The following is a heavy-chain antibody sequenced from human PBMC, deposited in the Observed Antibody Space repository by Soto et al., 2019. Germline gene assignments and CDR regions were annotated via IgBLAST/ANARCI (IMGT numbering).Heavy chain of an antibody. D-gene: IGHD4-17*01. CDR1: GYSFTSYW. V-gene: IGHV5-51*01. J-gene: IGHJ3*02. Sequence: PGESLKISCKGSGYSFTSYWIGWVRQMPGKGLEWMGIIYPGDSDTRYSPSFQGRVTISADKSISTAYLQWSSQKASDTAMYYCARQPTRLDRLDYGDYVYRVGAFDIWGQGTMVTVSS. CDR2: IYPGDSDT. CDR3: ARQPTRLDRLDYGDYVYRVGAFDI.